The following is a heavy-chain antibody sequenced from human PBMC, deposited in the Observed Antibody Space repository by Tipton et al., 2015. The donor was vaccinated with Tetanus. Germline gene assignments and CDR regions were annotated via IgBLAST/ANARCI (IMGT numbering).Heavy chain of an antibody. CDR2: IWYDGSNK. CDR1: GFTFRSYG. Sequence: SLRLSCAASGFTFRSYGMHWVRQAPGKGLEWVALIWYDGSNKNYADSVKDRFTVSRDNSKNTLYLQMNSLSAEDTAVYYCARDIAIVRARDWYFDVWGRGTLVTVSS. J-gene: IGHJ2*01. CDR3: ARDIAIVRARDWYFDV. D-gene: IGHD2/OR15-2a*01. V-gene: IGHV3-33*01.